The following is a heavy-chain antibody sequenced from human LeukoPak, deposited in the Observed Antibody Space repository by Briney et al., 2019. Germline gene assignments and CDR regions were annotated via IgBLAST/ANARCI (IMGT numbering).Heavy chain of an antibody. CDR3: ATFTERENYHYTANL. Sequence: PGRSLRLSCTTSGFTFGDYAMNWVRQAPGKGLEWVSRINSDGSSTNYADSVKGRFTISRDNAKNTLYLQINSLRAEDTAVYYCATFTERENYHYTANLWGQGTLVIVS. D-gene: IGHD3-16*02. J-gene: IGHJ4*02. V-gene: IGHV3-74*01. CDR2: INSDGSST. CDR1: GFTFGDYA.